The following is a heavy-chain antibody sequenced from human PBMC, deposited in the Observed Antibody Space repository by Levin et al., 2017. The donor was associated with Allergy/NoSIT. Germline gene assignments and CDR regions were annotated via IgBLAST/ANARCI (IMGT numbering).Heavy chain of an antibody. CDR3: ARFARPAGVYDSSDSFDL. CDR2: FRDTRYT. CDR1: GFPFGNSA. V-gene: IGHV3-23*01. D-gene: IGHD3-22*01. Sequence: LSLTCAASGFPFGNSAMSWVRQAPGKGLEWVAGFRDTRYTNYADSVNGRFTISRDNYRNMFYLQMNSLRAEDTALYYCARFARPAGVYDSSDSFDLWGQGTMVTVSS. J-gene: IGHJ3*01.